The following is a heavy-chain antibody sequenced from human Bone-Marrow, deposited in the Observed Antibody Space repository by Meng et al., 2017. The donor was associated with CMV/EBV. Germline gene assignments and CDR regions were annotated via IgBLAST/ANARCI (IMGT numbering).Heavy chain of an antibody. CDR2: INHSGST. CDR1: GGSFSGYY. CDR3: ARVGYCSGGSCYQPFDY. Sequence: GSLRLSCAVYGGSFSGYYWSWIRQPPGKGLEWIGEINHSGSTNYNPSLKSRVTISVDTSKNQFSLKLSSVTAADTAVYYCARVGYCSGGSCYQPFDYWGQGKLVTVSS. J-gene: IGHJ4*02. D-gene: IGHD2-15*01. V-gene: IGHV4-34*01.